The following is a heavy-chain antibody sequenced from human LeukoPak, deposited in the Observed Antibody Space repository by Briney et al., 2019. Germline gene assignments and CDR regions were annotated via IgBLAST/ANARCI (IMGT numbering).Heavy chain of an antibody. CDR1: GFTLSSYG. V-gene: IGHV3-48*01. Sequence: GGSLRLSCAASGFTLSSYGMNWVRQAPGKGLEWVSYISSSSTMYYADSVKGRFTISRDNANNSLYLQMNSLRAEDTAVYYCARDACSSASCYFDYWGQGTLVTVSS. CDR2: ISSSSTM. D-gene: IGHD2-2*01. J-gene: IGHJ4*03. CDR3: ARDACSSASCYFDY.